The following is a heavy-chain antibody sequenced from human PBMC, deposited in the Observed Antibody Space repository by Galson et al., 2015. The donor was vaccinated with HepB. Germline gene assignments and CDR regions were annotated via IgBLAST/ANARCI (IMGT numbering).Heavy chain of an antibody. J-gene: IGHJ5*02. V-gene: IGHV1-2*04. CDR1: GYTFTGYY. D-gene: IGHD4-23*01. Sequence: QSGAEVKKPGESLKVSCKASGYTFTGYYMHWVRQAPGQGLEWMGWINPNSGGTNYAQKFQGWVTMTRDTSISTAYMELSRLRSDDTAVYYCARDPTPGTDYGGASWFDPWGQGTLVTVSS. CDR3: ARDPTPGTDYGGASWFDP. CDR2: INPNSGGT.